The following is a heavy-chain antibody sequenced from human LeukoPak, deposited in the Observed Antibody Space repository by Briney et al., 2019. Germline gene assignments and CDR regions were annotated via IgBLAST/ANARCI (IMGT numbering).Heavy chain of an antibody. CDR3: AREGGAYDSSGYYRGYYYYYGMDV. CDR2: ISSSGSTI. V-gene: IGHV3-48*03. D-gene: IGHD3-22*01. Sequence: GGSLRLSCAASGFTFSSYEMNWVRQAPGKGLEWVSYISSSGSTIYYADSVKGRFTISRDNAKNSLYLQMNSLRAEDTAAYYCAREGGAYDSSGYYRGYYYYYGMDVWGQGTTVTVSS. CDR1: GFTFSSYE. J-gene: IGHJ6*02.